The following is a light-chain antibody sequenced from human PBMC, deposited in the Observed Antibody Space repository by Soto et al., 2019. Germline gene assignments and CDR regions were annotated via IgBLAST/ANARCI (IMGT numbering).Light chain of an antibody. CDR1: QNIRSN. CDR2: GAS. Sequence: EIVMTQSRATLSVSPGERATLSCRASQNIRSNLAWYQQIPGQAPRLLIHGASTRATGIPARFSGGGSGTEFTLTISGLQSEDYAVYYCQQYNNWPPWTFGQGTKVEI. V-gene: IGKV3-15*01. J-gene: IGKJ1*01. CDR3: QQYNNWPPWT.